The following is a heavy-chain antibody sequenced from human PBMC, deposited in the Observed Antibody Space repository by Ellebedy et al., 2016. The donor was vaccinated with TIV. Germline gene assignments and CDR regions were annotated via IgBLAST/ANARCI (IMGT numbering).Heavy chain of an antibody. J-gene: IGHJ4*02. Sequence: MPGGSLRLSCTVSGGSISSYYWSWSRQPPGKGLEWIGYIYYSGSTNYNPSLKSRVTISVDTSKNQFSLKLSSVTAADTAVYYCARDSGYNYGYGYWTLWGQGTLVTVSS. CDR3: ARDSGYNYGYGYWTL. V-gene: IGHV4-59*01. CDR2: IYYSGST. CDR1: GGSISSYY. D-gene: IGHD5-18*01.